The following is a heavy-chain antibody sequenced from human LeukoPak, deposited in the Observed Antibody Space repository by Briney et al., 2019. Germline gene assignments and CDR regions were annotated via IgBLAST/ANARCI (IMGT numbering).Heavy chain of an antibody. CDR2: ISGSGGGT. CDR3: AKNRGAGSHYYYHMNV. V-gene: IGHV3-23*01. Sequence: GGSLRLSCSASGFTFSTYAMSWVRQAAGKGLEWVSLISGSGGGTYHADSVKGRFTISRDNSKNTLYLQLNSLRVEDTAVYYCAKNRGAGSHYYYHMNVWGKGTTVTASS. CDR1: GFTFSTYA. J-gene: IGHJ6*03. D-gene: IGHD1-26*01.